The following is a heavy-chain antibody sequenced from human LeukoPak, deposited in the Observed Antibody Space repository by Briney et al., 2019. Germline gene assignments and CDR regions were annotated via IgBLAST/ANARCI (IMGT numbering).Heavy chain of an antibody. CDR3: ARRGEGPIGGIGY. CDR1: GYSFANYW. J-gene: IGHJ4*02. D-gene: IGHD3-10*01. Sequence: GESLKISCKGSGYSFANYWIGWVRQMPGKGLEWMGIIHPGDSDTRYSPSFQGQVTISAEKSISTAYLQWNSLKASGTAMYYCARRGEGPIGGIGYWGQGTLVTVSS. CDR2: IHPGDSDT. V-gene: IGHV5-51*01.